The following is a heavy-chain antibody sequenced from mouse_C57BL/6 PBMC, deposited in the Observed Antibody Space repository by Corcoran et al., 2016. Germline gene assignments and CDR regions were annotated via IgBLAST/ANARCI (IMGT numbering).Heavy chain of an antibody. D-gene: IGHD1-1*01. CDR1: GYTFTTYG. Sequence: QIQLVQSGPELKKPGETVKISCKASGYTFTTYGMSWVKQAPGKGLKWMGWINTYSGVPTYADDFKGRFAFSLETSASTAYLQINNLKNEDTATYFCARGGYYGSRYFDVWGTGTTVTVSS. J-gene: IGHJ1*03. V-gene: IGHV9-3*01. CDR2: INTYSGVP. CDR3: ARGGYYGSRYFDV.